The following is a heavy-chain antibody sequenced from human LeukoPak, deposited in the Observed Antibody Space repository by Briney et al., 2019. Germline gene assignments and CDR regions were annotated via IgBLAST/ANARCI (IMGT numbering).Heavy chain of an antibody. J-gene: IGHJ4*02. CDR3: ARIRLTVAGGVFNY. CDR1: GGSISSSNYY. D-gene: IGHD6-19*01. Sequence: SETLSLTCTVSGGSISSSNYYWGWIRQPPGKGLEWIGSIYYSGSTYYNPSLNSRVTMSVDTSKNQFSLNLRFVTAADTAVYFCARIRLTVAGGVFNYWGQGTPVTVSS. CDR2: IYYSGST. V-gene: IGHV4-39*01.